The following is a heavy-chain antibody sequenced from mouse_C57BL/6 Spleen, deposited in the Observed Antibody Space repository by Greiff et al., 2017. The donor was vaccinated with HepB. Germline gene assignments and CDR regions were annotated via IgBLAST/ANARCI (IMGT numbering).Heavy chain of an antibody. CDR2: IYPRDGST. V-gene: IGHV1-85*01. CDR1: GYTFTSYD. CDR3: ARENYYGSSYEAFDV. Sequence: QVQLQQSGPELVKPGASVKLSCKASGYTFTSYDINWVKQRPGQGLEWIGWIYPRDGSTKYNEKFKGKATWTVDTSSSTAYMELHSLTSEDSAVYFCARENYYGSSYEAFDVWGTGTTVTVSS. J-gene: IGHJ1*03. D-gene: IGHD1-1*01.